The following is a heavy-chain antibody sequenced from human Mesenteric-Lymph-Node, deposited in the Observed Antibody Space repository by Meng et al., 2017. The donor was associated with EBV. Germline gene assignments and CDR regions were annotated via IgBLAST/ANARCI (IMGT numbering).Heavy chain of an antibody. CDR3: ARDLGYSGCDWGY. V-gene: IGHV1-18*01. CDR1: GYTFINYG. Sequence: QVQLVQSGAEVKQPGASVKVSCKASGYTFINYGIIWVRQAPGQGLEWMGWISTYNDNTKYAQKFQGRVTLTTNTSTTTAYMELTTLTYDDTAVYYCARDLGYSGCDWGYWGQGTLVTVSS. J-gene: IGHJ4*02. D-gene: IGHD5-12*01. CDR2: ISTYNDNT.